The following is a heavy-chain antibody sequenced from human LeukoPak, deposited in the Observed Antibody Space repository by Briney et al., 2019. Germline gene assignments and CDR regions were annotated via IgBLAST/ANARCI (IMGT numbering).Heavy chain of an antibody. J-gene: IGHJ4*02. CDR1: GYRFISNY. Sequence: ASVKVSCKASGYRFISNYIQWVRQAPALGPEWMGWMHPGNGNTRYAEKFQGRVTMTRDTSINIAYMGLSSLRSDDTAVYYCAREGSYCVGGDCYSFDFWGQGTLITVSS. V-gene: IGHV1-2*02. CDR3: AREGSYCVGGDCYSFDF. D-gene: IGHD2-21*02. CDR2: MHPGNGNT.